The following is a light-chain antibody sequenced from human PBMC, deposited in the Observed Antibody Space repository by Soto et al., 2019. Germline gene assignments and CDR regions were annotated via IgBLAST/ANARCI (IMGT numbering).Light chain of an antibody. CDR3: QQYGSSPQT. CDR2: GAS. V-gene: IGKV3-20*01. CDR1: QTVSSS. Sequence: EIVSTQSPATLSLSPGGRATLSCRASQTVSSSLAWYQQKPGQAPRLLIYGASSRATGIPGRFSGSGSGTDFTLTISRLEPEDFAVYYCQQYGSSPQTFGQGTKVDIK. J-gene: IGKJ1*01.